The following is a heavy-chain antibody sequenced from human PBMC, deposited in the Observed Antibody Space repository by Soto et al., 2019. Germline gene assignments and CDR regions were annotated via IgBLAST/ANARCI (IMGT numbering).Heavy chain of an antibody. Sequence: PGGSLRLSCAASGFTFSSYAMHWVRQAPGKGLEWVAVISYDGSNKYYADSVKGRFTISRDNSKNTLYLQMNSLRAEDTAVYYCARDLGPGGGQVVPGNYYYGMDVWGQGTTVTVSS. CDR2: ISYDGSNK. V-gene: IGHV3-30-3*01. CDR3: ARDLGPGGGQVVPGNYYYGMDV. J-gene: IGHJ6*02. D-gene: IGHD2-2*01. CDR1: GFTFSSYA.